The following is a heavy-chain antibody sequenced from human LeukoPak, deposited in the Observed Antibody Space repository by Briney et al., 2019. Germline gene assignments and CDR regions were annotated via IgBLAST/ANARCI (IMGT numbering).Heavy chain of an antibody. CDR3: AKGGQYYYGSGSYYNVGIVLNWFDP. D-gene: IGHD3-10*01. V-gene: IGHV1-2*02. Sequence: ASVKVSCKASGYTFSDYYLHWVRQAPGQGLEWMGWINPNSGGTNYAQKFQGRVTMTRDTSISTAYMELSRLRSDDTAVYYCAKGGQYYYGSGSYYNVGIVLNWFDPWGQGTLVTVSS. CDR2: INPNSGGT. J-gene: IGHJ5*02. CDR1: GYTFSDYY.